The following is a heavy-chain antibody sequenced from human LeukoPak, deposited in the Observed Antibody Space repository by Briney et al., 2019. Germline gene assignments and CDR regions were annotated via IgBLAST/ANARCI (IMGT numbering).Heavy chain of an antibody. CDR1: EFTCGSYE. J-gene: IGHJ2*01. CDR3: ARRFDL. Sequence: GGSLRLSCAASEFTCGSYEMNGVRQAPGKGLEWVSYISTSGTTIYYADSVKGRFTISRDNAKNSLYLQMNSLRAEDTAVYYCARRFDLWGRGTLVTVSS. CDR2: ISTSGTTI. V-gene: IGHV3-48*03.